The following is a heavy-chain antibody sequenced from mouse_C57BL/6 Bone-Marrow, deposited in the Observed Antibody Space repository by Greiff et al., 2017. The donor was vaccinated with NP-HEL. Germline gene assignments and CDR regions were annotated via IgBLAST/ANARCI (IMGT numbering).Heavy chain of an antibody. CDR3: ASPLDSSGYVRFAY. J-gene: IGHJ3*01. CDR1: GFSLTSYG. Sequence: VKLMESGPGLVAPSQSLSITCTVSGFSLTSYGVDWVRQSPGKGLEWLGVIWGVGSTNYNSALKSRLSISKDNSKSQVFLKMNSLQTDDTAMYYCASPLDSSGYVRFAYWGQGTLVTVSA. D-gene: IGHD3-2*02. CDR2: IWGVGST. V-gene: IGHV2-6*01.